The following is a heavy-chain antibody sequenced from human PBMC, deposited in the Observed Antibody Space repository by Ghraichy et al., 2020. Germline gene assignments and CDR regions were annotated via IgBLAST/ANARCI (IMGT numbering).Heavy chain of an antibody. D-gene: IGHD3-10*02. CDR3: ARDQYVLHP. Sequence: GGSLRLSCVVSGLSFSNYWMSWVRQAPGKGLEWVANIKQDGSDRYYVDSVKGRFTISRDNAKNSLYLQMNSLRVEDTAVYYCARDQYVLHPWGQGSLVTVSS. CDR1: GLSFSNYW. J-gene: IGHJ5*02. V-gene: IGHV3-7*01. CDR2: IKQDGSDR.